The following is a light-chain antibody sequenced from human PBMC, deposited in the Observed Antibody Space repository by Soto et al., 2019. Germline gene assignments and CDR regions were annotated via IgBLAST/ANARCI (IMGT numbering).Light chain of an antibody. Sequence: EIVLTQSPGTLSLSPGERATLSCRASQRLSSSYLAWYQQKPGKAPRLLIYGASNRATGILGRFSGSGSGTDFTLTINRLEPEDFAVYYCQQSGKTFGQGTRVEIK. V-gene: IGKV3-20*01. J-gene: IGKJ1*01. CDR3: QQSGKT. CDR1: QRLSSSY. CDR2: GAS.